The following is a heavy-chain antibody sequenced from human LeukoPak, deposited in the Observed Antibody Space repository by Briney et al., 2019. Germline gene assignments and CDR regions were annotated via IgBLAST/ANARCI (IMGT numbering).Heavy chain of an antibody. CDR3: ARASFWESPINWFAP. Sequence: SVKVSCKASGGTFSSYAISWVRQAPGQGLEWMGGIIPIFGTANYAQKFQGRVTMTRDRSISTAYMELSRLTSDDTAVYYCARASFWESPINWFAPWGQGTLVTVSS. CDR2: IIPIFGTA. D-gene: IGHD3-16*01. V-gene: IGHV1-69*05. CDR1: GGTFSSYA. J-gene: IGHJ5*02.